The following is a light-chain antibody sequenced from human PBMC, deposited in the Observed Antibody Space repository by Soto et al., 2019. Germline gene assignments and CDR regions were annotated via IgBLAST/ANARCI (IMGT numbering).Light chain of an antibody. Sequence: AIRMTQSPSSFSASTGDRVTITCRASQGISSYLAWYQQKPGKAPKLLIYAAYTLQSGVPSRFSGSVSGTDFTLTISCLQSEDFATYYCQQYYSYPLTFGGGTKVEIK. CDR3: QQYYSYPLT. CDR2: AAY. J-gene: IGKJ4*01. V-gene: IGKV1-8*01. CDR1: QGISSY.